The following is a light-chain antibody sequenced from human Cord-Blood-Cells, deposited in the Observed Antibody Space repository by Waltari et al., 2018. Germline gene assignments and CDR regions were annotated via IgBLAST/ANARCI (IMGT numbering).Light chain of an antibody. CDR2: WAS. J-gene: IGKJ4*01. CDR3: QQYYSTPLT. V-gene: IGKV4-1*01. CDR1: QSVLYSSNNKNY. Sequence: DIVMTQSPDSLAVSLGERATINCKSSQSVLYSSNNKNYLAWYQQKPGQPPKLLIYWASTRESGVPDRFSGSGSGTDFTLTISSLQAEDGAGYYCQQYYSTPLTFGGVTKVEIK.